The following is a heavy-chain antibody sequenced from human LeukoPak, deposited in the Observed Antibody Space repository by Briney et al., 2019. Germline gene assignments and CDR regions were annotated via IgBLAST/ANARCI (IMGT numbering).Heavy chain of an antibody. CDR2: IHFSGST. J-gene: IGHJ4*02. D-gene: IGHD4-23*01. V-gene: IGHV4-59*02. CDR1: GFTVSSNY. CDR3: ARSFYGGNSDY. Sequence: GSLRLSCAASGFTVSSNYMSWIRQPPGKGLEWIGYIHFSGSTSYNPSLKSRVTISVDTSKNHFSLKLSSVTAADTAIYYCARSFYGGNSDYWGQGTLLTVSS.